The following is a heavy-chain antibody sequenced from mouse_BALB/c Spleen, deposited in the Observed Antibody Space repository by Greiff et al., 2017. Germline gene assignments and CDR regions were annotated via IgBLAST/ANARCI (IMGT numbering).Heavy chain of an antibody. Sequence: EVHLVESGPGLVKPSQSLSLTCTVTGYSITSDYAWNWIRQFPGNKLEWMGYISYSGSTSYNPSLKSRISITRDTSKNQFFLQLNSVTTEDTATYYCARDYYGSFDYWGQGTTLTVSS. D-gene: IGHD1-1*01. J-gene: IGHJ2*01. V-gene: IGHV3-2*02. CDR2: ISYSGST. CDR1: GYSITSDYA. CDR3: ARDYYGSFDY.